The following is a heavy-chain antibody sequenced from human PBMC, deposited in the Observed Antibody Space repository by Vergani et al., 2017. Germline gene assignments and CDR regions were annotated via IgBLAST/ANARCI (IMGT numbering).Heavy chain of an antibody. V-gene: IGHV4-38-2*01. CDR2: IYHSGST. D-gene: IGHD7-27*01. Sequence: QVQLQESGPGLVKPSDTLSLTCAVSGYSISSGYYWGWIRQPPGKGLEWIGSIYHSGSTYYNPSLKSRVTISVDTSKNQFSLKLSSVTAADTAVYYCARAGTGGDFDDAFDIWGQGTMVTVSS. CDR1: GYSISSGYY. J-gene: IGHJ3*02. CDR3: ARAGTGGDFDDAFDI.